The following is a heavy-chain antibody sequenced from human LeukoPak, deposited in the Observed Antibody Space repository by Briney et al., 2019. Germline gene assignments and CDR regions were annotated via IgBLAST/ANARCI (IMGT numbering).Heavy chain of an antibody. CDR1: GYTFTTYG. CDR2: ISPYNGDT. J-gene: IGHJ4*02. CDR3: ARDRSMIRGVKAFEY. V-gene: IGHV1-18*01. D-gene: IGHD3-10*01. Sequence: GASVKVSCKASGYTFTTYGIPWVRQAPGQGLEWMGWISPYNGDTNYAQKFQGRVTMTTDTYTSTAYMELRSLRSDDTAVYYCARDRSMIRGVKAFEYWGQGTLVTVSS.